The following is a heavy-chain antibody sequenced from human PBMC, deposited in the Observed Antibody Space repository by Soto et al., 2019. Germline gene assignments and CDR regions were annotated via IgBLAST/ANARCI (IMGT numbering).Heavy chain of an antibody. V-gene: IGHV4-59*01. J-gene: IGHJ3*01. CDR1: GGSISDFY. CDR2: MYYSGST. CDR3: ARGSLSTVTANAFDV. D-gene: IGHD2-21*02. Sequence: QVQLQESGPGLVKPSETLSLTYTVSGGSISDFYWSWIRQPPGKALEWIGYGYMYYSGSTYYNPSLEGRVSMSVDPSNNQFSLRLSSVTAADTAVYYCARGSLSTVTANAFDVWGPGAPVTVSS.